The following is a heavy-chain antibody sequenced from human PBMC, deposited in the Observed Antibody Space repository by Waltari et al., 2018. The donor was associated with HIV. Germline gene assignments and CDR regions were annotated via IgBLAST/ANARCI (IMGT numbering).Heavy chain of an antibody. CDR1: GFTVNRFW. CDR3: ARLIREGYNDWYFDL. D-gene: IGHD1-20*01. CDR2: IMEDGTEK. Sequence: EVELVESGGGLVQAGGSLRLSCKVSGFTVNRFWVSWVRQGPGKGLEWVANIMEDGTEKNYLESVKGRFTISKDSLKNSAYLTLNNMTAGDTAVYFCARLIREGYNDWYFDLWGRGTLITV. J-gene: IGHJ2*01. V-gene: IGHV3-7*01.